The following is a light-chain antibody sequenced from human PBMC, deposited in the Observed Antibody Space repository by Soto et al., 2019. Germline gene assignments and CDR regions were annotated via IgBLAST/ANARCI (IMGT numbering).Light chain of an antibody. J-gene: IGKJ4*01. Sequence: IVLTQSPATRSLSPGERATLSCRASQNVANYLDWYQQKPGQAPRLLIYGASTRATGIPARFTGSGSGTEFTLTISSLQSEDFAVYYCRQYNNWPLTFGGGTKVDIK. CDR2: GAS. CDR3: RQYNNWPLT. V-gene: IGKV3-15*01. CDR1: QNVANY.